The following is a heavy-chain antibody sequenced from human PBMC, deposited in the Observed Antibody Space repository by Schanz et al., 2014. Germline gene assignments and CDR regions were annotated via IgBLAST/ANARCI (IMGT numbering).Heavy chain of an antibody. D-gene: IGHD5-12*01. CDR1: GFNFSNYD. J-gene: IGHJ6*02. CDR2: IYYNGTNK. Sequence: QVQLVESGGGVVQPGRSLRLSCAASGFNFSNYDIHWVRQAPGKGLEWVALIYYNGTNKYYADSVKGRFTISRDNSQKPLCRQMNTLRTEDPAVYYCAKELNRRGGQTNFYYYYGMDVWGQGTTVTVSS. CDR3: AKELNRRGGQTNFYYYYGMDV. V-gene: IGHV3-30*18.